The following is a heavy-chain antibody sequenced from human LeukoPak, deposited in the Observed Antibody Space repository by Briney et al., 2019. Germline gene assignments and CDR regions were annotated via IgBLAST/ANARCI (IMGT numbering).Heavy chain of an antibody. CDR2: IYWNDDK. J-gene: IGHJ5*02. D-gene: IGHD2-8*01. V-gene: IGHV2-5*01. Sequence: SGPTLVNPTQTLTLTCTFSGFSLSTSGVGVGWIRQPPGKALEWLALIYWNDDKRYSPSLKSRLTITKDTSKNQVVLTMTNMDPVDTATYYCAHRHSSPDLGVLILNWFDPWGQGTLVTVSS. CDR3: AHRHSSPDLGVLILNWFDP. CDR1: GFSLSTSGVG.